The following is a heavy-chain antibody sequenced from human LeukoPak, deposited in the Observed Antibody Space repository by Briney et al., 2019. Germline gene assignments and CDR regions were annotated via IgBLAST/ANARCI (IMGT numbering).Heavy chain of an antibody. CDR1: GGSFSGYY. J-gene: IGHJ5*02. D-gene: IGHD3-22*01. Sequence: SETLSLTCAVYGGSFSGYYWSWLRQPPGKGLEWIGEINHSGSTNYNPSLKSRVTISVDTSKNQFSLKLSSVTAADTAVYYCARGSRITMIVVVITNWFDPWGQGTLVTVSS. CDR3: ARGSRITMIVVVITNWFDP. V-gene: IGHV4-34*01. CDR2: INHSGST.